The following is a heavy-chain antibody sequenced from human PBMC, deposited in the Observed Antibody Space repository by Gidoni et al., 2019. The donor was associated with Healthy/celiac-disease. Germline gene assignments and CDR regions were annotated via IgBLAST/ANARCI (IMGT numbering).Heavy chain of an antibody. D-gene: IGHD3-3*01. Sequence: QLQLQESGPGLVKPSETLSPPCTVSGAPISSSSYYWAWIRQPPGKGLEWIGSIYYSGSTYYNPSLKGRVTISVDTSKSQFSLKLSSVTAADTAVYYCARKVNYDFWSGYYPTRYYLDYWGQGTLVTVSS. CDR2: IYYSGST. J-gene: IGHJ4*02. V-gene: IGHV4-39*01. CDR3: ARKVNYDFWSGYYPTRYYLDY. CDR1: GAPISSSSYY.